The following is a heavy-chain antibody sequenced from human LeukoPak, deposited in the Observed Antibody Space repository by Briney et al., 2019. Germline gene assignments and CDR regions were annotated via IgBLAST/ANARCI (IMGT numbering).Heavy chain of an antibody. D-gene: IGHD3-3*01. CDR1: GGTFSSYA. J-gene: IGHJ6*02. V-gene: IGHV1-69*13. CDR2: IIPIFGTA. Sequence: ASVKVSCKASGGTFSSYAISWVRQAPGQGLEWMGGIIPIFGTANYAQKFQGRVTITADESTSTAYMELSSLRSEDTAVYYCASNSITIFGVVTYYYGMGVWGQGTTVTVSS. CDR3: ASNSITIFGVVTYYYGMGV.